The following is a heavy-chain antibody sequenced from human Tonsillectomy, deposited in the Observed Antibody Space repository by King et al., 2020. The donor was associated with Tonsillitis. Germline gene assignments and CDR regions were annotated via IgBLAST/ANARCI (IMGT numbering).Heavy chain of an antibody. V-gene: IGHV3-30*04. Sequence: VQLVQSGGGVVQPGKSLRLSCAASGFTFSNYAIHWVRQAPGKGLEWVALISYDGSNKYYADSVKGRFTISRDSSKNTLYLQMNSLRAEDTAVYYCARXFDGYNXAATFDYWGQGTLVTVSS. D-gene: IGHD5-24*01. CDR2: ISYDGSNK. J-gene: IGHJ4*02. CDR3: ARXFDGYNXAATFDY. CDR1: GFTFSNYA.